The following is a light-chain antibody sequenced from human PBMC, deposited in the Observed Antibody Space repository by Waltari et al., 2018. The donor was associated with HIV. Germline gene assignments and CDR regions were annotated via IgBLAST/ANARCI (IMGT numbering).Light chain of an antibody. Sequence: EIVLRQSPGTLSLSPGERATLSCRASQSVSSSYLAWYQQKPGQAPRLLIYGASGRATGIPDRFSGSGSGTDFTLTISRLEPEDFAVYYCQQYGSSPWTFGQGTKVEIK. CDR3: QQYGSSPWT. J-gene: IGKJ1*01. CDR1: QSVSSSY. CDR2: GAS. V-gene: IGKV3-20*01.